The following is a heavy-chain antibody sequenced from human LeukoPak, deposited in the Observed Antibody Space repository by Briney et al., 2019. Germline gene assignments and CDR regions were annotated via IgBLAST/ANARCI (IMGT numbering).Heavy chain of an antibody. CDR2: IYASGET. CDR1: GFSFSTHT. V-gene: IGHV3-23*01. CDR3: AKDRVPDARWEVDY. J-gene: IGHJ4*02. Sequence: GGSLRLSCSASGFSFSTHTMNWIRQAPGKGLEWVSGIYASGETFYSDSVKGRFTISRDNSKNALFLHMNGLRAEDTAVYYCAKDRVPDARWEVDYWGLGTPVTVSS. D-gene: IGHD1-26*01.